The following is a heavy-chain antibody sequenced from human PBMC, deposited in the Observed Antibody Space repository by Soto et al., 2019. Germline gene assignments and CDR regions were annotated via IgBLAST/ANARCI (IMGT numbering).Heavy chain of an antibody. D-gene: IGHD5-12*01. CDR1: GGTFSSYA. CDR3: ASTGVGYSGYDYYYYGMDV. V-gene: IGHV1-69*06. Sequence: SVKVSCKASGGTFSSYAISWVRQAPGQGLEWMGGIIPIFGTANYAQKFQGRVTITADKSTSTAYMELSSLRSEDTAVYYCASTGVGYSGYDYYYYGMDVWGQGTTVTVSS. CDR2: IIPIFGTA. J-gene: IGHJ6*02.